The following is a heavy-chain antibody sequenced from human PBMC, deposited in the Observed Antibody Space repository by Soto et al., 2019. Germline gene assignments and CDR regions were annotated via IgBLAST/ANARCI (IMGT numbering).Heavy chain of an antibody. CDR3: AKISPRWGSAAGGPFDY. Sequence: SLRLSCAASGFTFGDYAMHWVRQAPGKGLEWVSGISWNSGSMDYADSVKGRFTISRDNAKNSLFLQMNSLTVDDTAFYYCAKISPRWGSAAGGPFDYWGQGTLVTVSS. V-gene: IGHV3-9*01. J-gene: IGHJ4*02. CDR2: ISWNSGSM. D-gene: IGHD6-13*01. CDR1: GFTFGDYA.